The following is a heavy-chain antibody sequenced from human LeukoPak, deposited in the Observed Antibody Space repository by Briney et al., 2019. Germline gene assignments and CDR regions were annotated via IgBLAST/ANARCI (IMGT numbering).Heavy chain of an antibody. V-gene: IGHV3-11*03. J-gene: IGHJ4*02. D-gene: IGHD3-10*01. CDR3: ARSGLREGITMVRGVDY. Sequence: GRSLRLSCAASGFTFSDYYMSWIRQAPGKGLEWVSYISSSSSYTNYADSEKGRFTISRDNAKNSLYLQMNSLRAEDTAVYYCARSGLREGITMVRGVDYWGQGALVTVSS. CDR1: GFTFSDYY. CDR2: ISSSSSYT.